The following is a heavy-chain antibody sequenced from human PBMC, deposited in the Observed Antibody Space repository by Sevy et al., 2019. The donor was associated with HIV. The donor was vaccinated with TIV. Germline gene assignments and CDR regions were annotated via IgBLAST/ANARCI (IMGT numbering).Heavy chain of an antibody. V-gene: IGHV3-23*01. J-gene: IGHJ6*02. CDR1: GFIFSTYA. D-gene: IGHD6-13*01. CDR2: ISGSGGST. CDR3: AKGDSTFYGLDV. Sequence: GGSLRLSCTASGFIFSTYAMTWVRQAPGKGLEWVSAISGSGGSTYYADSLMGRFTIFRDNSKNTLYLQMNNLRAEDTAVYYCAKGDSTFYGLDVWGQGTTVTVSS.